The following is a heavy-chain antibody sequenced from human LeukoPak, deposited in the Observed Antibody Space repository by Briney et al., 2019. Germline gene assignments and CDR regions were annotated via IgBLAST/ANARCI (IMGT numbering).Heavy chain of an antibody. CDR2: INPSGGST. CDR1: GYTFTSYY. J-gene: IGHJ3*02. V-gene: IGHV1-46*01. D-gene: IGHD6-19*01. Sequence: GASVKVSFKASGYTFTSYYMHWVRQAAGQGREWMGIINPSGGSTSYAQKFQGRVTMTRDTSTSTVYMELSSLRSEDTAVYYCARARDSSGWYRDDAFDIWGQGTMVTVSS. CDR3: ARARDSSGWYRDDAFDI.